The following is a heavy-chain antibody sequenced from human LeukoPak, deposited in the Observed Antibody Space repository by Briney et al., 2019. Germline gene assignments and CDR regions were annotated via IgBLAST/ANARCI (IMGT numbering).Heavy chain of an antibody. CDR2: ITWNGDKT. V-gene: IGHV3-20*04. CDR1: GFKFDDYD. Sequence: GGSLRLSCTVSGFKFDDYDMSWVRQVPGKGLEWVSGITWNGDKTSYADAVTAPFAISRDNTKKSLYLQMSSLRAEDTALYYCARDPFCSSSTGCYFEDWFDPWGPGTLVTVSS. CDR3: ARDPFCSSSTGCYFEDWFDP. J-gene: IGHJ5*02. D-gene: IGHD2-2*01.